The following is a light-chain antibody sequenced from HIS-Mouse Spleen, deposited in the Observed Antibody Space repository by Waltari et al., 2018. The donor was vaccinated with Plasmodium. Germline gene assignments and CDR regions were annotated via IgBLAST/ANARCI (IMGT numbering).Light chain of an antibody. CDR2: DVS. CDR3: CSYAGSYTYV. V-gene: IGLV2-11*01. J-gene: IGLJ1*01. CDR1: SRDVGGYNY. Sequence: QSALTQPRSVSGSPGQSVTISCTGTSRDVGGYNYVSWYQQHPGKAPKLMFYDVSKRPSGVPDRFSGSKSGNTASLTISGLQAEDEADYYCCSYAGSYTYVFGTGTKVTVL.